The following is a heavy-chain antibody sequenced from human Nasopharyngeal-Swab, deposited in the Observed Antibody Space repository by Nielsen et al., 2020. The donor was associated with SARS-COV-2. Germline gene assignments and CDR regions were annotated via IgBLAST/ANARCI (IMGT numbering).Heavy chain of an antibody. Sequence: WILQPPGKALEWLARIFSNDEKSYSTSLKSRLTISKDTSKSQVVLTMTNMDPVDTATYYCARIKRYSSSSGADYYYGMDVWGQGTTVTVSS. V-gene: IGHV2-26*01. J-gene: IGHJ6*02. CDR2: IFSNDEK. CDR3: ARIKRYSSSSGADYYYGMDV. D-gene: IGHD6-6*01.